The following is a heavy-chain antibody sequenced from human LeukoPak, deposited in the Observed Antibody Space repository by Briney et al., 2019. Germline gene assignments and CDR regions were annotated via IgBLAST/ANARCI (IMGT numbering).Heavy chain of an antibody. J-gene: IGHJ5*02. Sequence: SETLSLTCAVSGGSISSGGYSWSWIRQPPGKGLEWIGYIYHSGSTYYNPSLKSRVTISVDRSKNQFPLKLSSVTAADTAVYYCARTEGRFGELGPWFDPWGQGTLVTVSS. CDR1: GGSISSGGYS. CDR2: IYHSGST. V-gene: IGHV4-30-2*01. D-gene: IGHD3-10*01. CDR3: ARTEGRFGELGPWFDP.